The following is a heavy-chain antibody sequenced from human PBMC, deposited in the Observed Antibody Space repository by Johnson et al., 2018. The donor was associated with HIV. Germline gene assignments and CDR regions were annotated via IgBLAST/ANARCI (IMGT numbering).Heavy chain of an antibody. J-gene: IGHJ3*02. CDR1: GFTFDDYG. Sequence: VQLVESGGGVVRPVGSLRLSCAASGFTFDDYGMNWVRQAPGKGLEWVSGINWHGDNTGYADSVKGRFTISRDNARNSMYLQMNSLRVEDTALYYCARVRTGDSSGYHDAFDIWGQGTMVIVSS. D-gene: IGHD3-22*01. V-gene: IGHV3-20*04. CDR2: INWHGDNT. CDR3: ARVRTGDSSGYHDAFDI.